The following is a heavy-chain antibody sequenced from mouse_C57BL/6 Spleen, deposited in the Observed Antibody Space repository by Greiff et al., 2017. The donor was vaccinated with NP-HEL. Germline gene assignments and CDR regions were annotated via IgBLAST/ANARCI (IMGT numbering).Heavy chain of an antibody. D-gene: IGHD2-14*01. CDR1: GYTFTDYY. CDR2: INPNNGGT. V-gene: IGHV1-26*01. Sequence: EVQLQQSGPELVKPGASVKISCKASGYTFTDYYMNWVKQSHGKSLEWIGDINPNNGGTSYNQKFKGKATLTVDKSSSTAYMELRSLTSADSAVFYCAGYQPYYYAMDYRGKGISVTVSS. CDR3: AGYQPYYYAMDY. J-gene: IGHJ4*01.